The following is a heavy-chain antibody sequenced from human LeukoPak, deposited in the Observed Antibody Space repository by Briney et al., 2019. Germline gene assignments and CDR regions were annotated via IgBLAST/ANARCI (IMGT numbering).Heavy chain of an antibody. CDR2: INQSGVT. Sequence: PSETLSLTCAVHGGSFSGYYWTWIRQPPEKGLEWIGEINQSGVTNYNPSLKSRVTISVDTSKNQFSLKLTSVTAADTAVYYCARGPAATSRGLSYWGQGTLVTVSS. J-gene: IGHJ4*02. D-gene: IGHD6-25*01. CDR1: GGSFSGYY. V-gene: IGHV4-34*01. CDR3: ARGPAATSRGLSY.